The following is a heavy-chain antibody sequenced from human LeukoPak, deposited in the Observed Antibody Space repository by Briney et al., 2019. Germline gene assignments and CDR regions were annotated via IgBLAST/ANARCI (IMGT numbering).Heavy chain of an antibody. V-gene: IGHV3-33*08. CDR2: IAYDGSRA. CDR1: GFTFSHYW. J-gene: IGHJ4*02. CDR3: TRYNNDHFDY. Sequence: GGSLRLSCAASGFTFSHYWMTWVRQAPGKGLEWVAVIAYDGSRAFYADSVKGRFTISRDNSKNTMSVQMDDLRAEDTAVYYCTRYNNDHFDYWGQGTLVTVSS. D-gene: IGHD1-14*01.